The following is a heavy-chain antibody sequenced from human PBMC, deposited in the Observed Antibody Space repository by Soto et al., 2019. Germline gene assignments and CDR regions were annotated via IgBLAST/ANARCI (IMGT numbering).Heavy chain of an antibody. CDR3: ARDRNLFIVENWFDP. D-gene: IGHD2-15*01. J-gene: IGHJ5*02. Sequence: GGSLRLSCAASGFTFSSYGMHWVRQAPGKGLEWVAVIWYDGSNKYYADSVKGRFTISRDNSKNTLYLQMNSLRAEDTAVYYCARDRNLFIVENWFDPWGQGTLVTVSS. CDR2: IWYDGSNK. V-gene: IGHV3-33*01. CDR1: GFTFSSYG.